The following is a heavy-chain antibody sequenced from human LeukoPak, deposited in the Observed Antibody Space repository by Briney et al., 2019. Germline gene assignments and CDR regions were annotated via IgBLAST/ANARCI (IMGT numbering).Heavy chain of an antibody. CDR2: ISAYNGNT. V-gene: IGHV1-18*01. Sequence: ASVKVSCKASGYTFTSYGISWVRQAPGQGLEWMGWISAYNGNTNYAQKLQGRVTMTRDTSTSTAYMELSSLRSEDTAVYYCARRSDYYDSSSYRYWGQGSQVFVS. D-gene: IGHD3-22*01. CDR1: GYTFTSYG. J-gene: IGHJ4*02. CDR3: ARRSDYYDSSSYRY.